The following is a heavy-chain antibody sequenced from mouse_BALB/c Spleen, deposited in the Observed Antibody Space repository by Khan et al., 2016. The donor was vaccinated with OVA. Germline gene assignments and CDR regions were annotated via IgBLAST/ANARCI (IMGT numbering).Heavy chain of an antibody. Sequence: QLQELGPGLVKPSQSLSLTCTVTGYSITSGYGWNWIRQFPGNKLEWMGYISYRGSTNYNPYLKSRISITRDTSKNQFFLQLNSVTTEDTAPYYCARSASINYWGQGTTLTVSS. CDR2: ISYRGST. D-gene: IGHD2-10*02. V-gene: IGHV3-2*02. J-gene: IGHJ2*01. CDR1: GYSITSGYG. CDR3: ARSASINY.